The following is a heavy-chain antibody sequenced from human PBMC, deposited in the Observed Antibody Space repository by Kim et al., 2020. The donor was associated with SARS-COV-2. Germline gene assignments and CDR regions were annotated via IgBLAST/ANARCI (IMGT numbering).Heavy chain of an antibody. CDR1: GFTVSSYW. J-gene: IGHJ4*02. CDR3: ARDFPTYCGGDCYAY. CDR2: IKQDGSEK. Sequence: GGSLRLSCAASGFTVSSYWMSWVRQAPGKGLEWVANIKQDGSEKYYVDSVKGRFTISRDNAKNSLYLQMNSLRAEDTAVYYCARDFPTYCGGDCYAYWGQGTLVTVSS. V-gene: IGHV3-7*03. D-gene: IGHD2-21*01.